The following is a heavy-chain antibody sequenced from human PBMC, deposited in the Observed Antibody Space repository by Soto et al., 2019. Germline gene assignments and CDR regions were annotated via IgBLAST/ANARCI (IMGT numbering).Heavy chain of an antibody. Sequence: QLQLQESGPGLVKSSETLSLTCAVSGGSISSSSYFWVWIRQPPGKGLEWIGSINYSGTTYYNSSLKSRVTISVDSSDNHFSPKLSSVTAADSAVYYCGRLQMGSVVSHFFDYLGQGILVTVSS. CDR1: GGSISSSSYF. CDR3: GRLQMGSVVSHFFDY. CDR2: INYSGTT. D-gene: IGHD1-26*01. J-gene: IGHJ4*02. V-gene: IGHV4-39*02.